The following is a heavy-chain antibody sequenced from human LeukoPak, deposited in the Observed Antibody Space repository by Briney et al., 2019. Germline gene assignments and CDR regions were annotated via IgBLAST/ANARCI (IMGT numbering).Heavy chain of an antibody. Sequence: KPSETLSLTCAVYGGSFSGYYWSWIRQPPGKGLEWIGEINHSGSTNYNPSLKSRVTISVDTSKNQFSLKLSSVTAADTAVYYCASGGPRDYWGQGTLVTVSS. CDR1: GGSFSGYY. V-gene: IGHV4-34*01. CDR2: INHSGST. J-gene: IGHJ4*02. CDR3: ASGGPRDY.